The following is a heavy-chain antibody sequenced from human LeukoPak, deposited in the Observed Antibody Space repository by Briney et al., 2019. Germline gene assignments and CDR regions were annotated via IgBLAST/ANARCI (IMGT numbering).Heavy chain of an antibody. J-gene: IGHJ6*02. D-gene: IGHD3-3*01. CDR1: GFTFSSYG. V-gene: IGHV3-33*01. CDR2: IWYDGSNK. CDR3: ARDFAIFGVVMAYYYYGMDV. Sequence: GRSLRLSCAASGFTFSSYGMHWARQAPGKGLEWVAVIWYDGSNKYYADSVKGRFTISRDNSKNTLYLQMNSLRAEDTAVYYCARDFAIFGVVMAYYYYGMDVWGQGTTVTVSS.